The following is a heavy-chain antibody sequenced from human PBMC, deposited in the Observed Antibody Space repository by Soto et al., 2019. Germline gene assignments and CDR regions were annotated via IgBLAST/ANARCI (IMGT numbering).Heavy chain of an antibody. V-gene: IGHV4-31*03. CDR3: ARATGTLRSRNCDY. J-gene: IGHJ4*02. Sequence: LSLTCSVSGGSISTVGHYWTWIRQPPGKGLEWIGSIYHTGSTYYSKSLRSRLTMSVDTSKSQFSLSLSSVTAADTAVYYCARATGTLRSRNCDYWGQGSLVTVSS. CDR1: GGSISTVGHY. D-gene: IGHD1-1*01. CDR2: IYHTGST.